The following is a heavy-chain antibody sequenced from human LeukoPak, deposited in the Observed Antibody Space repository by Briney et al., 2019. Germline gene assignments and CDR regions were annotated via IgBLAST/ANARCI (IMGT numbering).Heavy chain of an antibody. J-gene: IGHJ4*02. CDR1: GGSFSGYY. CDR3: AGGIAAAGLPN. D-gene: IGHD6-13*01. V-gene: IGHV4-34*01. CDR2: INHSGST. Sequence: KPSETLSLTCAVYGGSFSGYYWSWLRQPPGKGLEWIGEINHSGSTNYNPSLKSRVTISVDKSKNQFSLQLNSVTPEDTAVYYCAGGIAAAGLPNWGQGTLVTVSS.